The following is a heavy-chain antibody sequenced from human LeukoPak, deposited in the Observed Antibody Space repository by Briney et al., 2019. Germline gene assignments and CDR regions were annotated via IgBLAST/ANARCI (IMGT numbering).Heavy chain of an antibody. Sequence: ASVKVSCKASGYTFTGYYMHWVRQAPGQGLEWMGWISTYNGNTNYAQKLQGRVTMTTDTSTSTAYMKLRSLISDDAAVYYCARGDDYGDYWGLYWGQGTLVTVSS. CDR3: ARGDDYGDYWGLY. CDR1: GYTFTGYY. D-gene: IGHD4-17*01. V-gene: IGHV1-18*04. J-gene: IGHJ4*02. CDR2: ISTYNGNT.